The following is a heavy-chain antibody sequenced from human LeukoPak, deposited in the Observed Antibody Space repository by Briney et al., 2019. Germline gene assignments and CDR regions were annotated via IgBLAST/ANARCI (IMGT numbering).Heavy chain of an antibody. CDR2: ISSSTSTI. V-gene: IGHV3-48*01. D-gene: IGHD4-23*01. CDR3: ARDKVYGGNNIEENNWFDP. Sequence: RPGGSLRLSCAVSGFTFSSYSMNWVRQAPGKGLEWVSYISSSTSTIYYADSVKGRFTISRDNAKNSLYLQMNTLRAEDTAVYYCARDKVYGGNNIEENNWFDPWGQGTLVTVSS. J-gene: IGHJ5*02. CDR1: GFTFSSYS.